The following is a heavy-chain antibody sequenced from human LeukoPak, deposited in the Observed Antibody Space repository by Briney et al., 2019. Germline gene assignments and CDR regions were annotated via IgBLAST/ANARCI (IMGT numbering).Heavy chain of an antibody. V-gene: IGHV4-59*08. CDR3: ARLGGYISSGYNGIFDY. D-gene: IGHD3-22*01. CDR2: IYYSGST. Sequence: SETLSLTCTVSGGSISSYYWSWIRQTPGKGLEWIGDIYYSGSTNYNPSLKSRVTISVDTSKNQFSLKLSSVTAADTAVYYCARLGGYISSGYNGIFDYWGQGTLVTVSS. CDR1: GGSISSYY. J-gene: IGHJ4*02.